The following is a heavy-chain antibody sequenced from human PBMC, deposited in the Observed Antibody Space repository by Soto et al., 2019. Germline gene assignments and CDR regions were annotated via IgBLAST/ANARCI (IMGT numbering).Heavy chain of an antibody. CDR3: AHSAGIMNFDY. Sequence: KESGPTVVKPTQTLTLTCSFSGFSLSTGGVGVGWVRQSPGKALEWVALIYWDDDKRYSPSLRSRLTITKDTSKNQVVLKMTNMKAVDTATYYCAHSAGIMNFDYWGQGTRVTVSS. J-gene: IGHJ4*02. D-gene: IGHD3-16*01. CDR2: IYWDDDK. CDR1: GFSLSTGGVG. V-gene: IGHV2-5*02.